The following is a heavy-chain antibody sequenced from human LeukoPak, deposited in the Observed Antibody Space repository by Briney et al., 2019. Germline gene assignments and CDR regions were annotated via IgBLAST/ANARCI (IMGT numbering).Heavy chain of an antibody. Sequence: SETLSLTCTVSGASISGSGYYWGWIRQPPGKGLEWIGSIYSSGSTYYNASLQSRVTISIETSKNQISLRLNSVTAADTAVYYCARRDGSFDHWGQGTLVTVSS. V-gene: IGHV4-39*01. CDR1: GASISGSGYY. CDR3: ARRDGSFDH. CDR2: IYSSGST. J-gene: IGHJ4*02. D-gene: IGHD5-24*01.